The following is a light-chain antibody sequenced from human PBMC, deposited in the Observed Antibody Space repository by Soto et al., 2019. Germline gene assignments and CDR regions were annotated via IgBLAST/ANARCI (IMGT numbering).Light chain of an antibody. CDR2: DVS. CDR3: QQYNNWPFS. CDR1: QGVTTN. Sequence: EIVMTQSPATLSVSPGERATLSCRAGQGVTTNFAWYQQKSGQSPRLLIYDVSIRATGVPARFRATGSETDFTLTISGLQSEDSAVYFCQQYNNWPFSFGQGTRLEIK. J-gene: IGKJ5*01. V-gene: IGKV3-15*01.